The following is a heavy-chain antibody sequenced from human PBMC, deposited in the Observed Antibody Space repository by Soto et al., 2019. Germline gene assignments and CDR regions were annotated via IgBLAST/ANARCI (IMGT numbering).Heavy chain of an antibody. D-gene: IGHD3-10*01. J-gene: IGHJ4*02. CDR2: INPSGGST. V-gene: IGHV1-46*01. CDR3: ARDDYYGSGDLGLFDY. Sequence: ASVKVSCKASGYTFTSYHMHWVRQAPGQGLEWMGIINPSGGSTSYAQKFQGRVTMTRDTSTSTVYMELSSLSSEDTAVYYCARDDYYGSGDLGLFDYWGQGTLVTVSS. CDR1: GYTFTSYH.